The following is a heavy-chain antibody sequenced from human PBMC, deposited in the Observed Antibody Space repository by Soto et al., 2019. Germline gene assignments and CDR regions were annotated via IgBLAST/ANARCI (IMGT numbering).Heavy chain of an antibody. CDR1: GFSLSPYW. CDR3: ARDLGGPDY. J-gene: IGHJ4*02. V-gene: IGHV3-74*03. D-gene: IGHD3-16*01. Sequence: GGSLRLSCAASGFSLSPYWMHWVRQVPGRGLEWVARLSSDGFGAAYADSVKGRFFISRDIARDTLSLQMNSLRADDTAVYYCARDLGGPDYWGRGTSVTVSS. CDR2: LSSDGFGA.